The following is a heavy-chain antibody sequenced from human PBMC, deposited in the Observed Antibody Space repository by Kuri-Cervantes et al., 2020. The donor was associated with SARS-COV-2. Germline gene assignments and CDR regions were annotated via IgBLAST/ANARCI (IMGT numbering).Heavy chain of an antibody. CDR2: IYHSGST. D-gene: IGHD3-3*01. CDR1: GYSISSGYY. J-gene: IGHJ5*02. Sequence: ESLKISCAVSGYSISSGYYWGWIRQPPGKGLEWIGSIYHSGSTYYNPSLKSRVTISVDTSKNQFSLKLSSVTAADTAVYYCARGITIFGVVMDLGWFDPWGQGTLVTVSS. CDR3: ARGITIFGVVMDLGWFDP. V-gene: IGHV4-38-2*01.